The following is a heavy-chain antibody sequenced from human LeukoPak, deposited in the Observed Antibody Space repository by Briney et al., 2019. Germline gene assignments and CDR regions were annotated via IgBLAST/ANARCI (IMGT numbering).Heavy chain of an antibody. V-gene: IGHV3-21*01. D-gene: IGHD3-10*01. CDR2: ISSSSSYI. CDR3: ARDNLRYGSGSMADC. Sequence: TGGSLRLSCAASGFTFSSYSMNWVRQAPGKGLEWVSSISSSSSYIYYADSVKGRFTISRDSAKNSLYLQMNSLRAEDTAVYYCARDNLRYGSGSMADCWGQGTLVTVSS. J-gene: IGHJ4*02. CDR1: GFTFSSYS.